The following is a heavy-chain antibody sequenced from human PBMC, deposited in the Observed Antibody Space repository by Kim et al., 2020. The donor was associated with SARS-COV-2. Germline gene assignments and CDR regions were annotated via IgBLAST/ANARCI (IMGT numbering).Heavy chain of an antibody. CDR2: ISSSGTTI. CDR3: ARDLHSSGWLKVLDY. V-gene: IGHV3-11*01. Sequence: GGSLRLSCAASGFTFSDYYMSWIHQAPGKGLEWVSYISSSGTTIYYSDSVKGRFTISRDNAKNSLSLQMNSLRAEDTAVYYCARDLHSSGWLKVLDYWGQGTLFTVSS. CDR1: GFTFSDYY. D-gene: IGHD6-19*01. J-gene: IGHJ4*02.